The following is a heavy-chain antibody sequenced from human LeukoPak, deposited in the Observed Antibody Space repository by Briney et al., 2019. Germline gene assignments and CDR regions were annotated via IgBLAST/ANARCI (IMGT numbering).Heavy chain of an antibody. CDR2: RHSTGNS. CDR3: ARHILDGDNGSKGFDL. Sequence: PSETLPLTCDVSKDPIISFDHSWSWIRHFPGKGLEWMGYRHSTGNSYYNPSLRGRVFISEDSSTGHLSLTLSFVTAADTALYYCARHILDGDNGSKGFDLWGQGILVTVSS. CDR1: KDPIISFDHS. V-gene: IGHV4-30-4*07. J-gene: IGHJ4*02. D-gene: IGHD2-21*02.